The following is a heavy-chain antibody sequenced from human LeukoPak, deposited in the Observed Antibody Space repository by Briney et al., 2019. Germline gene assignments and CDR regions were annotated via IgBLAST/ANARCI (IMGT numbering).Heavy chain of an antibody. J-gene: IGHJ4*02. CDR3: ARDTESPLGYCTNGVCLGDH. D-gene: IGHD2-8*01. Sequence: ASVKVSFKASGYTFTSYGISWVRQAPGQGLEWMGWISAYNGNTNYAQKLQGRVTMTTDTSTSTAYMELRSLRSDDTAVYYCARDTESPLGYCTNGVCLGDHWGPGTLVTVSS. V-gene: IGHV1-18*01. CDR2: ISAYNGNT. CDR1: GYTFTSYG.